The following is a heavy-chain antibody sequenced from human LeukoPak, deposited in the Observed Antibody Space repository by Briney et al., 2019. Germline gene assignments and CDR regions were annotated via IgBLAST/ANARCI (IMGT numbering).Heavy chain of an antibody. CDR3: ARDSTRGAPNYYFDY. D-gene: IGHD3-10*01. Sequence: AGGSLRLSCAASGFTFSSYEMNWVRQAPGKGLEWVSYISSSGSTIYYADSVKGRFTISRDNAKNSLYLQMNSLRAEDTAVYYRARDSTRGAPNYYFDYWGQGTLVTVSS. V-gene: IGHV3-48*03. CDR1: GFTFSSYE. J-gene: IGHJ4*02. CDR2: ISSSGSTI.